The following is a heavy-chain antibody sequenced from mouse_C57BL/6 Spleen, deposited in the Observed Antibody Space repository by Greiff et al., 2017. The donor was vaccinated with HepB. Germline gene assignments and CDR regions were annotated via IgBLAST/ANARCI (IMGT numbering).Heavy chain of an antibody. Sequence: VQLQQSGAELVRPGASVTLSCKASGYTFTDYEMHWVKQTPVHGLEWIGAIDPETGGTAYNQKFKGKAILTADKSSSTAYMELRSLTSEDSAVYYCTRRGGLLRSFDYWGQGTTLTVSS. CDR3: TRRGGLLRSFDY. D-gene: IGHD1-1*01. CDR2: IDPETGGT. CDR1: GYTFTDYE. J-gene: IGHJ2*01. V-gene: IGHV1-15*01.